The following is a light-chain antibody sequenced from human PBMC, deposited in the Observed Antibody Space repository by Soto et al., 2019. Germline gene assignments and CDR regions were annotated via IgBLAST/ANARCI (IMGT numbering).Light chain of an antibody. CDR1: QGISDY. CDR3: QKYDSAPFT. J-gene: IGKJ3*01. V-gene: IGKV1-27*01. Sequence: DIPMTQSPSSLSASVGDRVTITCRASQGISDYLAWYQQKPGKVPKLLIYGASILQSGVPSRFSGSGSGTDFTLTIRSLQPEDVATYYCQKYDSAPFTFSPGTTVDIK. CDR2: GAS.